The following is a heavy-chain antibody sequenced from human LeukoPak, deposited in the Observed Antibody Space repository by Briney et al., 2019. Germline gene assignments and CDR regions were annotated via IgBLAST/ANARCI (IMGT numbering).Heavy chain of an antibody. V-gene: IGHV3-74*01. D-gene: IGHD2-15*01. Sequence: GGSLRLSCAASGLTFSSHWMHWVRQAPGKGLVWVSRISSDGSSTSYADFVKGRFTISRDNVKNTLYLQMNSLRAEDTAVYYCARGRVVVAAAYYYYGMDVWGQGTTVTVSS. CDR2: ISSDGSST. CDR1: GLTFSSHW. CDR3: ARGRVVVAAAYYYYGMDV. J-gene: IGHJ6*02.